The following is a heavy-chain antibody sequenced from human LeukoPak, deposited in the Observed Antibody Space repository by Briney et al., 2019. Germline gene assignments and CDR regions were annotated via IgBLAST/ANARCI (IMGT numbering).Heavy chain of an antibody. Sequence: GGSERLSCAASGFTFSSYAMSWLRQAPGKGLEWVSAISGSGGSTYYADSVKGRFTISRDNSKNTLYLQMNSLRAEDTAVYYCARGLEDSHFDYWGQGTLVTVSS. CDR1: GFTFSSYA. V-gene: IGHV3-23*01. J-gene: IGHJ4*02. CDR3: ARGLEDSHFDY. D-gene: IGHD2-15*01. CDR2: ISGSGGST.